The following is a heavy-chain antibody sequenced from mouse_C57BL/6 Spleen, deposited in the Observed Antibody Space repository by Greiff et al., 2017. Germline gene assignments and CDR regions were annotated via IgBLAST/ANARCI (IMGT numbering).Heavy chain of an antibody. Sequence: QVQLQQPGAELVKPGASVKLSCKASGYTFTSYWMHWVKQRPGQGLEWIGMIHPNSGSTNYNEKFKSKATLTVDKSSSTAYMQLSSLTSEDSAVYYCARRYAGYYVGYFEGWGTGTTDAESS. CDR2: IHPNSGST. V-gene: IGHV1-64*01. CDR3: ARRYAGYYVGYFEG. CDR1: GYTFTSYW. D-gene: IGHD2-3*01. J-gene: IGHJ1*03.